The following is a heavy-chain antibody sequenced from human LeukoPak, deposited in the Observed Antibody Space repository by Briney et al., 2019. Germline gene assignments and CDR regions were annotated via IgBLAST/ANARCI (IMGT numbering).Heavy chain of an antibody. J-gene: IGHJ4*02. D-gene: IGHD1-7*01. CDR3: ARASSITGTTDPFDY. CDR2: INPSGGST. Sequence: ASVMVSCKASGYTSTSYYMHWVRQAPGQGLEWMGIINPSGGSTSYAQKFQGRVTMTRDTSTSTVYMELSSLRSEDTAVYYCARASSITGTTDPFDYWGQGTLVTVSS. V-gene: IGHV1-46*01. CDR1: GYTSTSYY.